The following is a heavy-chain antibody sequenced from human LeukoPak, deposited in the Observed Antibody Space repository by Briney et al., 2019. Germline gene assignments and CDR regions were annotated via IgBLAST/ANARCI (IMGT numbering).Heavy chain of an antibody. Sequence: GGSLRLSCAASGFTFSSYAMSWVRQAPGKGLEWVSAISGSGGSTYYADSVKGRFTISRDNSKNTLCLQMNSLRAEDTAVYYCAKGSGYYSYYGMDVWGQGTTVPVSS. V-gene: IGHV3-23*01. CDR3: AKGSGYYSYYGMDV. J-gene: IGHJ6*02. D-gene: IGHD1-26*01. CDR1: GFTFSSYA. CDR2: ISGSGGST.